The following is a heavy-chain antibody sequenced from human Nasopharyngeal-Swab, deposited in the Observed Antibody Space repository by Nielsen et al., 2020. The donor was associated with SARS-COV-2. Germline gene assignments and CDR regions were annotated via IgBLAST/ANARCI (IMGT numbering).Heavy chain of an antibody. CDR2: ISSSGSTI. CDR3: ARDLLPTPYDLKNYYYGMDV. J-gene: IGHJ6*02. Sequence: GESLKISCAASGFTFSSYWMNWVRQAPGKGLEWVSYISSSGSTIYYADSVKGRFTISRDNAKNSLYLQMNSLRAEDTAVYYCARDLLPTPYDLKNYYYGMDVWGQGTTVTVSS. V-gene: IGHV3-48*04. CDR1: GFTFSSYW. D-gene: IGHD3-22*01.